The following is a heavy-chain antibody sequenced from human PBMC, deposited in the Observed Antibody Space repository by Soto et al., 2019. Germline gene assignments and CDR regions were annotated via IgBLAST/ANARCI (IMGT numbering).Heavy chain of an antibody. D-gene: IGHD4-17*01. CDR2: IYPGDSDT. CDR3: ARATTYGEHTNYYYGMDV. Sequence: GASLKISCKGSGYSFTSYWIGWLRQMPGKGLEWMGIIYPGDSDTRYSPSFQGQVTISADKSISTAYLQWSSLKASDTAMYYCARATTYGEHTNYYYGMDVWGQGTTVTVSS. V-gene: IGHV5-51*01. J-gene: IGHJ6*02. CDR1: GYSFTSYW.